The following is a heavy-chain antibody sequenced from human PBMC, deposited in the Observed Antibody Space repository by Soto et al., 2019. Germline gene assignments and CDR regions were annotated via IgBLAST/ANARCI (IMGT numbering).Heavy chain of an antibody. D-gene: IGHD2-15*01. CDR1: GYIFTSYW. CDR3: ALLQVVMKVSSMDV. CDR2: IDPSDSCI. J-gene: IGHJ6*02. Sequence: GESLKISCKGSGYIFTSYWISWVRQMPGKGLERMGRIDPSDSCINYSPPFQGHVTISPDKSISTAYLQWSSLKPSATPMYYSALLQVVMKVSSMDVWREGITV. V-gene: IGHV5-10-1*01.